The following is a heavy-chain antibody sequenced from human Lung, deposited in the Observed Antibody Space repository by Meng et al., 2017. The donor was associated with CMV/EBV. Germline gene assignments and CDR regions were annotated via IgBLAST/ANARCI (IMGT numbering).Heavy chain of an antibody. CDR1: GFTFSDHY. CDR3: AREDIVVVPAAIGGAFDI. CDR2: TRNKANSYTT. D-gene: IGHD2-2*01. V-gene: IGHV3-72*01. Sequence: GGSLRLSXAASGFTFSDHYMDWVRQAPGKGLEWVGRTRNKANSYTTEYAASVKGRFTISRDDSKNSLYLQMNSLKTEDTAVYYCAREDIVVVPAAIGGAFDIWGQGTMVTVSS. J-gene: IGHJ3*02.